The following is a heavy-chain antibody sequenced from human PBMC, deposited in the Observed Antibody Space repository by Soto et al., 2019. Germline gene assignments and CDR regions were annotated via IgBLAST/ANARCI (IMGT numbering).Heavy chain of an antibody. CDR1: GGSVSSGDYY. CDR2: IYYSGIT. V-gene: IGHV4-61*08. Sequence: QVQLQESGPGLVKPSETLSLTCSVSGGSVSSGDYYWSWIRQPPGKGLEWFGYIYYSGITKYSPSLKSRVTISVEKSKNQFSLTLSSVTAADTAVYYCARDRVGGGWLVVESDWGQGTLVTVSS. D-gene: IGHD6-19*01. J-gene: IGHJ4*02. CDR3: ARDRVGGGWLVVESD.